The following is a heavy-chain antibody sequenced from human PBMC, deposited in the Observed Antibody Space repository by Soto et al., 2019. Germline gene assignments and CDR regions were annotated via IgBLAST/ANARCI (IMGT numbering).Heavy chain of an antibody. CDR2: ISYDGSNK. V-gene: IGHV3-30-3*01. J-gene: IGHJ5*02. CDR3: ARDPNCISTSCYVRGGWFDP. CDR1: GFTFSSYA. Sequence: QVQLVESGGGVVQPGRSLRLSCAASGFTFSSYAMHWVRQAPGKGLEWVAVISYDGSNKYYADSVKGRFTISRDNSKNTLYLQMNSLGAEDTAVYYCARDPNCISTSCYVRGGWFDPWGQGTLVTVSS. D-gene: IGHD2-2*01.